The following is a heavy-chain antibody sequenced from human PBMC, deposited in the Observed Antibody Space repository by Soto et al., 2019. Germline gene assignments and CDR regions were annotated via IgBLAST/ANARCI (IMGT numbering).Heavy chain of an antibody. V-gene: IGHV4-59*01. CDR1: GGSISSYY. Sequence: SETLSLTCTVSGGSISSYYWSWVRQPPGKGLEWIGYIYYSGSTNYNPSLKSRVTISVDTSKNQFSLKLSSVTAADTAVYYCARDRGYSYGVYYYYGMDVWGQGTTVTVSS. J-gene: IGHJ6*02. CDR3: ARDRGYSYGVYYYYGMDV. CDR2: IYYSGST. D-gene: IGHD5-18*01.